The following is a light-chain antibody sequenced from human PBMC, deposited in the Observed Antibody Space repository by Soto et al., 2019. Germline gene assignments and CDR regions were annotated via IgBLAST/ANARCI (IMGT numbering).Light chain of an antibody. V-gene: IGLV2-8*01. CDR3: SSFAGSNNLV. CDR2: EVS. Sequence: QSALTQPPSASGSPGQSVTISCTGSSSDVGDYNLVSWYQQHPGKAPKLIIYEVSKRPSGVPDRFSGSKSGNTASLAVSGLQAEDEADYYCSSFAGSNNLVFGGGTKLTVL. CDR1: SSDVGDYNL. J-gene: IGLJ2*01.